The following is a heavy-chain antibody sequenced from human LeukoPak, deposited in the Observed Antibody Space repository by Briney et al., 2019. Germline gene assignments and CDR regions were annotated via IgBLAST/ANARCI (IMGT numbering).Heavy chain of an antibody. D-gene: IGHD5-18*01. V-gene: IGHV1-69*06. CDR1: GGTFSSYA. CDR2: IIPIFGTA. CDR3: AARAGTSDTAMVTSRVLFDY. J-gene: IGHJ4*02. Sequence: SVKVSCKASGGTFSSYAISWVRQAPGQGLEWMGGIIPIFGTANYAQKFQGRVTITADKSTSTAYMELSSLRSEDTAVYYCAARAGTSDTAMVTSRVLFDYWGQGTLVTVSS.